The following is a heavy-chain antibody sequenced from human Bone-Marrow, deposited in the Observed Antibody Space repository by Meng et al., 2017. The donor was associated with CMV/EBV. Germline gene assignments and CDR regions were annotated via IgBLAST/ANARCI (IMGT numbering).Heavy chain of an antibody. D-gene: IGHD1-26*01. V-gene: IGHV4-30-4*08. CDR2: IYYSGST. J-gene: IGHJ4*02. CDR3: ARMGLGSFGAY. Sequence: SETLSLTCTVSGGSISSGDYYWSWIRQPPGKGLEWIGYIYYSGSTYYNPSLKSRVTISVDTSKNQFSLKLSSVTAADTAVYYCARMGLGSFGAYWGQGPRVTVYS. CDR1: GGSISSGDYY.